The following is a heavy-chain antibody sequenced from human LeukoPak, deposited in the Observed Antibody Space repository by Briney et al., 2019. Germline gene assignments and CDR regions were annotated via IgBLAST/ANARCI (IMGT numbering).Heavy chain of an antibody. D-gene: IGHD3-10*01. CDR1: GASIGTGGFY. V-gene: IGHV4-31*03. J-gene: IGHJ6*02. Sequence: PSETLSLTCTISGASIGTGGFYWPWIRQPPGEGLEWFGYIYYTGSVDYNASLKSRLTISLDTSKNQFSLKLNSVTAADTAVYYCARDHSYYFGSQTSTLDVWGQGTAVTVSS. CDR2: IYYTGSV. CDR3: ARDHSYYFGSQTSTLDV.